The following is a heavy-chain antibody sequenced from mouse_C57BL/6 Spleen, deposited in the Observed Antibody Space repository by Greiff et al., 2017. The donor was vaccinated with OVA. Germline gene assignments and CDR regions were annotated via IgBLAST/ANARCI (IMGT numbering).Heavy chain of an antibody. CDR1: GFTFSSYA. V-gene: IGHV5-9-1*02. D-gene: IGHD2-4*01. CDR2: ISSGGDYI. CDR3: TRDRDYYDYAWFAY. J-gene: IGHJ3*01. Sequence: EVMLVESGEGLVKPGGSLKLSCAASGFTFSSYAMSWVRQTPEKRLEWVAYISSGGDYIYYADTVKGRFTISRDNARNTLYLQMSSLKSEDTAMYYCTRDRDYYDYAWFAYWGQGTLVTVSA.